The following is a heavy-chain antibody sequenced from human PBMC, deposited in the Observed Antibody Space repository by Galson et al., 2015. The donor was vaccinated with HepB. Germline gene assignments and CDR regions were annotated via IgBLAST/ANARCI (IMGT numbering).Heavy chain of an antibody. D-gene: IGHD4-11*01. CDR1: GGTFSSYA. CDR3: AGCPDYRWYYFDY. CDR2: IIPIFGTA. Sequence: SVKVSCKASGGTFSSYAISWVRQAPGQGLEWMGGIIPIFGTANYAQRFQGRVTITADESTSTAYMELSSLRSEDTAVYYCAGCPDYRWYYFDYWGQGTLVTVSS. J-gene: IGHJ4*02. V-gene: IGHV1-69*13.